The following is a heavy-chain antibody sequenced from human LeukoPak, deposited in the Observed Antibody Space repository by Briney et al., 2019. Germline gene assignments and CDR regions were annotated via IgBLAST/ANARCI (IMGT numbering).Heavy chain of an antibody. CDR2: IYHSGGA. V-gene: IGHV4-4*02. CDR3: ATGINSSSWFQYGMDV. D-gene: IGHD6-13*01. Sequence: SGTLSLTCAVSGASIDSHSWWSWVRQPPGKGLEWIGEIYHSGGANYKPSLKSRVTISVDTSKNQFSLKLSSVTAADTAVYYCATGINSSSWFQYGMDVWGQGTTVTVSS. J-gene: IGHJ6*02. CDR1: GASIDSHSW.